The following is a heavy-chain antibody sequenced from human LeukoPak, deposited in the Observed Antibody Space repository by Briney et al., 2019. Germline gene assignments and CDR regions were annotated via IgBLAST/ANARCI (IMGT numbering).Heavy chain of an antibody. CDR3: VPHFGVGNNINH. Sequence: GGSLRLSCTVSEFTSDNYGVSWVRQAPGKGLQWVANIKPDGSAGYYVDSARGRFTISRDNAKISLYLQMNSLRVEDTAVYFCVPHFGVGNNINHWGQGTLVTVSS. J-gene: IGHJ5*02. CDR1: EFTSDNYG. CDR2: IKPDGSAG. V-gene: IGHV3-7*01. D-gene: IGHD3-3*01.